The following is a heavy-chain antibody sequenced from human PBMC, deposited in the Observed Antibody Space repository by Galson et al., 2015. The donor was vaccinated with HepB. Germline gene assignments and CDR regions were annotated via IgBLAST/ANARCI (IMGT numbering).Heavy chain of an antibody. CDR1: GFTFSSYA. J-gene: IGHJ4*02. CDR2: ISYDGSNK. CDR3: ARDRGYAMEYYFDY. Sequence: SLRLSCAASGFTFSSYAMHWVRQAPGKGLEWVAVISYDGSNKYYADSVKGRFTISRDNSKNTLYLQMNSLRAEDTAVYYCARDRGYAMEYYFDYWGQGTLVTVSS. V-gene: IGHV3-30*04. D-gene: IGHD2-8*01.